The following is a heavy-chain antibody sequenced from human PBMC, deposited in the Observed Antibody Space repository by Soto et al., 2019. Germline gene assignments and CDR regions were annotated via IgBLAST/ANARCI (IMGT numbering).Heavy chain of an antibody. Sequence: GGALRLSCVASGFTFSNYWIHWVRQAPGKGLVWVSRINGDGSSTNYADSVKGQFTISRDNAKNTVYLQMNSLSVEYTAVYYCARGARNYYYFDCWGQGTLVTVSS. V-gene: IGHV3-74*01. CDR2: INGDGSST. D-gene: IGHD1-7*01. CDR3: ARGARNYYYFDC. CDR1: GFTFSNYW. J-gene: IGHJ4*02.